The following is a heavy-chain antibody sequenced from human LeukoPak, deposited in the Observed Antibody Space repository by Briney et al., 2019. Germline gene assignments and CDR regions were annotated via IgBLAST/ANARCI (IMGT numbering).Heavy chain of an antibody. Sequence: GGSLRLSCAASGFTFSSYSMTWVRQTPGKGLEWVSGISDSGDSTYYADSVKGRFTISRDNSRNTLYLETNGLRAEDTAVYYCTKWSGFGNDWGQGTLVTVSS. CDR1: GFTFSSYS. CDR3: TKWSGFGND. CDR2: ISDSGDST. D-gene: IGHD3-10*01. V-gene: IGHV3-23*01. J-gene: IGHJ4*02.